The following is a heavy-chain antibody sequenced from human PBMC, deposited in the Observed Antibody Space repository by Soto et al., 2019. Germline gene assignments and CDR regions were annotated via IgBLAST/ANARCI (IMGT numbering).Heavy chain of an antibody. CDR3: ARDFDCSGGSCYSENYFDY. V-gene: IGHV3-21*01. J-gene: IGHJ4*02. CDR1: GFTFSSYS. D-gene: IGHD2-15*01. Sequence: GGSLRLSCAASGFTFSSYSMNWVRQAPGKGLEWVSSISSSSSYIYYADSVKGRFTISRDNAKNSLYLQMNSLRAEDTAVYYCARDFDCSGGSCYSENYFDYWGQGTLVTVSS. CDR2: ISSSSSYI.